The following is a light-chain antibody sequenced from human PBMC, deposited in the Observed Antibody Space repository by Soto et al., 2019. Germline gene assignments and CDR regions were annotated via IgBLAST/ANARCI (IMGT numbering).Light chain of an antibody. Sequence: DIQMTQSPSTLSASVGDRVTITCRASQTISSWLAWYQQKPGKAPKLLIYKASSLESGVPSRFSGSGAGTEFTLTISGLQPDDFATYYCQQYKRYSPVTFGQGTKLEIK. CDR3: QQYKRYSPVT. CDR1: QTISSW. J-gene: IGKJ2*01. V-gene: IGKV1-5*03. CDR2: KAS.